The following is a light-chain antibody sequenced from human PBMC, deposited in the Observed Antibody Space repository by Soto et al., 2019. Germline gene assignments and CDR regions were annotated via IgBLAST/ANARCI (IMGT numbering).Light chain of an antibody. CDR3: LQDYNYPRT. J-gene: IGKJ1*01. CDR1: QGIRIE. Sequence: IQMTQSSSSVSASLGDSVTSTCWASQGIRIELAWYQQKPGKPPKRLIYAASSLQSGVPSRFSGSGSGTEFIFTISSLQPEDFATYYCLQDYNYPRTFGQGTKVDIK. V-gene: IGKV1-6*01. CDR2: AAS.